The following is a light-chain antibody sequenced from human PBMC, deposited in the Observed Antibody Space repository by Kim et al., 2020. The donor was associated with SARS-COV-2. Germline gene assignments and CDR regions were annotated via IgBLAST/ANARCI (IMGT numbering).Light chain of an antibody. CDR2: GAS. Sequence: ETLLTQSPATVSLSPGERATLSCRASQSINSYYLAWYQQKAGQAPRLLMRGASSRATGIPDRFSGSGSGTDFTLIISRLEPGDSAVYYWQQFGNSPTFGGGTKVDIK. J-gene: IGKJ4*01. CDR3: QQFGNSPT. V-gene: IGKV3-20*01. CDR1: QSINSYY.